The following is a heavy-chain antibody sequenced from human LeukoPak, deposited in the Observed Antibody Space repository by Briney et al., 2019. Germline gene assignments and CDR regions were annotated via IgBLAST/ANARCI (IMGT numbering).Heavy chain of an antibody. D-gene: IGHD6-19*01. CDR1: GFTFSNYG. V-gene: IGHV3-30*12. Sequence: HPGGSLRLSCAASGFTFSNYGMHWVRQAPGKGLEWVALISYNGRNKYYADSVKGRFTISRDDSKNTLYLQMNSLRAEDTAVYFCARDSLYSSGWFGGPFDNWGQGTLVTVSS. CDR3: ARDSLYSSGWFGGPFDN. CDR2: ISYNGRNK. J-gene: IGHJ4*02.